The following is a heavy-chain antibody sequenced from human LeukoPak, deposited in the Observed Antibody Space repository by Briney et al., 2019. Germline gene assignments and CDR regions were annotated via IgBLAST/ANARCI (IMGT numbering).Heavy chain of an antibody. J-gene: IGHJ4*02. D-gene: IGHD4-23*01. CDR2: IYWNNDK. V-gene: IGHV2-5*01. CDR3: AHTGVTVITPYYFDY. CDR1: GFSLTTRGVG. Sequence: SGPTLVNPTQTLTLTCTFSGFSLTTRGVGVGWIRQPPGKALEWLALIYWNNDKRYSPSLKSRLTITKDTSKNQVVLTMTNMDPVDTATYYCAHTGVTVITPYYFDYWGQGTLVTVSS.